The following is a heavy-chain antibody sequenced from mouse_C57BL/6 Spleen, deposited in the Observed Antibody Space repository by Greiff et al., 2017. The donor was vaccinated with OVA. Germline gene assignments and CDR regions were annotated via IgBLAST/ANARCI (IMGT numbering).Heavy chain of an antibody. CDR3: TRSYYGSSYGYFDV. V-gene: IGHV1-47*01. Sequence: QVQLKESGAELVKPGASVKMSCKASGYTFTTYPIEWMKQNHGKSLEWIGNFHPYNDDTKYNEKFKGKATLTVEKSSSTVYLELSRLTSDDSAVYYCTRSYYGSSYGYFDVWGTGTTLTVSS. CDR1: GYTFTTYP. CDR2: FHPYNDDT. J-gene: IGHJ1*03. D-gene: IGHD1-1*01.